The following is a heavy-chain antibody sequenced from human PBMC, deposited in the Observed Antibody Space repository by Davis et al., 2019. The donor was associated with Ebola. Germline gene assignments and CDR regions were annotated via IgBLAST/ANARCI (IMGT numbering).Heavy chain of an antibody. Sequence: ESLKISCAASGFTVSSNYMSWVRQAPGKGLEWVSVIYSGGSTYYADSVKGRFTISRDNSKNTLYLQMNSLRAEDTAVYYCARVAWRIAARLSPRFDYWGQGTLVTVSS. V-gene: IGHV3-53*01. CDR2: IYSGGST. D-gene: IGHD6-6*01. CDR3: ARVAWRIAARLSPRFDY. CDR1: GFTVSSNY. J-gene: IGHJ4*02.